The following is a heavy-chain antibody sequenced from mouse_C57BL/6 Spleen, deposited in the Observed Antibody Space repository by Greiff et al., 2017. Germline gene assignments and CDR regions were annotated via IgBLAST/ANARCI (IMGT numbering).Heavy chain of an antibody. J-gene: IGHJ2*01. CDR3: ARDPYGSSYDDY. V-gene: IGHV3-6*01. D-gene: IGHD1-1*01. CDR1: GYSITSGYY. CDR2: ISYDGSN. Sequence: EVKLMESGPGLVKPSQSLSLTCSVTGYSITSGYYWNWIRQFPGNKLEWMGYISYDGSNNYNPSLKNRISITRNTSKHQFFLKLNSVTTEDTATYYCARDPYGSSYDDYWGQGTTLTVSS.